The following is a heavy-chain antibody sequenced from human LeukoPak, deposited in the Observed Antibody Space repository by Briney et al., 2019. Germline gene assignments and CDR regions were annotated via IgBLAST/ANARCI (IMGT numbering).Heavy chain of an antibody. CDR1: GFTFNNYW. CDR2: IKRDGSEK. D-gene: IGHD6-13*01. J-gene: IGHJ6*02. Sequence: GGSLRLSCEASGFTFNNYWMSWVRQAPRKGLEWVANIKRDGSEKSYVDSVKGRFTISRDNAKNSLFLQMDSLGAEDTAVYYCARGYFSSSGRGMDVWGQGTTVTVSS. V-gene: IGHV3-7*01. CDR3: ARGYFSSSGRGMDV.